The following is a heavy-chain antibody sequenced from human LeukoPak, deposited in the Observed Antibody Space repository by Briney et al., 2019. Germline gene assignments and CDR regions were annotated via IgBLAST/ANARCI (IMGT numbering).Heavy chain of an antibody. J-gene: IGHJ6*03. D-gene: IGHD2-2*01. CDR3: AKDGSWGDYQFYFYMDV. Sequence: GGSLRLSCEASGFTFGSFAMSCVCQAPGKGLQWLSGISARGYYTYYADSVKGRFTISRDNSKNGLFIEMTSLRAEDTAVYYCAKDGSWGDYQFYFYMDVWGKGTTVTVSS. CDR1: GFTFGSFA. CDR2: ISARGYYT. V-gene: IGHV3-23*01.